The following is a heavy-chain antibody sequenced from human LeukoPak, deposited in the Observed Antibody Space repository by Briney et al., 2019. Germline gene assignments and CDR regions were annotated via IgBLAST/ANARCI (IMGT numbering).Heavy chain of an antibody. CDR1: GGSFSGYF. D-gene: IGHD6-19*01. CDR3: ARSWLYGDFDF. J-gene: IGHJ4*02. V-gene: IGHV4-34*01. CDR2: INHRGST. Sequence: SETLSLTCAVYGGSFSGYFWSWIRQPPGKGLEWIGEINHRGSTNYNPSLKSRVTISVDTSKNQFSLNLTFVTAADTALYYCARSWLYGDFDFWGQGTLVTVSS.